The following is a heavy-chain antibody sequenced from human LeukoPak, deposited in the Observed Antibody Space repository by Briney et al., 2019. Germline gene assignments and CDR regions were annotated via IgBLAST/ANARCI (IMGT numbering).Heavy chain of an antibody. Sequence: PGGSLRLSCAASGFTFSSYWMHWVRHAPGKGLVWVSRINSDGSSTSYADSVKGRFTISRDNAKNTLYLQMNSLRAEDTAVYYCARRWYGSGSYPFDYWGQGTLVTVSS. D-gene: IGHD3-10*01. CDR3: ARRWYGSGSYPFDY. V-gene: IGHV3-74*01. CDR1: GFTFSSYW. CDR2: INSDGSST. J-gene: IGHJ4*02.